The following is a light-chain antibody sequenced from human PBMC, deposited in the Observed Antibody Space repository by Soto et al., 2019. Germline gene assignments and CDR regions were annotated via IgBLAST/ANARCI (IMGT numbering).Light chain of an antibody. Sequence: DIQMTQSPSTLSASVGDRVSITCRASQRISRWLAWYQQKPGKAPELLIYQASTLQGGVPSRFSGSGSGTYFTLTINSLQPDDSAIYFCQQYTSSPYTFGQGTKLEIK. CDR3: QQYTSSPYT. CDR1: QRISRW. J-gene: IGKJ2*01. V-gene: IGKV1-5*03. CDR2: QAS.